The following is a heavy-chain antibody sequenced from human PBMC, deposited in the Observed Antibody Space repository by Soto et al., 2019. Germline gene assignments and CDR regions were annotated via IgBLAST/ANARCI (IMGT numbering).Heavy chain of an antibody. Sequence: GESLKISCKGSGYSFTTYWISWVRQMPGKGLEWMGRIDPSDSYTNYSPSLQGRVSILVDKSITTAYLQWSSLKASDTAMYYCARHVKDGSGDLDYWGQGTQVTVS. CDR2: IDPSDSYT. CDR3: ARHVKDGSGDLDY. D-gene: IGHD3-10*01. V-gene: IGHV5-10-1*01. CDR1: GYSFTTYW. J-gene: IGHJ4*02.